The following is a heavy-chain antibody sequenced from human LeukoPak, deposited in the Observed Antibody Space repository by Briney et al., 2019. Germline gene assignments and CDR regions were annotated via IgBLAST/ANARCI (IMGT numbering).Heavy chain of an antibody. Sequence: PSETLSLTCAVSGYSISSYYYCDWIRPPPGKGLEWIGSIYHSGSTYFNPSLKSRVTISIDTSKNQFSLKLSSVTAADTAVYYCARTDYDSSGYCDYWGQGTLVTVSS. CDR1: GYSISSYYY. J-gene: IGHJ4*02. D-gene: IGHD3-22*01. CDR3: ARTDYDSSGYCDY. V-gene: IGHV4-38-2*01. CDR2: IYHSGST.